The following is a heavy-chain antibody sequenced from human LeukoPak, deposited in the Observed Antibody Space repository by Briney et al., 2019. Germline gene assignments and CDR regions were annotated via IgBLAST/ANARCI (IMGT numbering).Heavy chain of an antibody. Sequence: ASVKVSCKTSGFTFTGYYIHWVRQAPGQGLEWMGIINPSGGSTSYAQKFQGRVTMTRDTSTSTVYMELSSLRSEDTAVYYCARDLAQGGSWYDYWGQGTLVTVSS. D-gene: IGHD6-13*01. CDR1: GFTFTGYY. CDR3: ARDLAQGGSWYDY. J-gene: IGHJ4*02. V-gene: IGHV1-46*01. CDR2: INPSGGST.